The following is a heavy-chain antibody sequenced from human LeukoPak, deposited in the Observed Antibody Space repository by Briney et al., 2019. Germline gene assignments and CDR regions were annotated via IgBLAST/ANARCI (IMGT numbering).Heavy chain of an antibody. CDR1: GYSVSSGYY. J-gene: IGHJ4*02. Sequence: SSETLSLTCTVSGYSVSSGYYWGWIRQPPGKGLEWIGTIYHSGSTYYNPSLKSRVTISVDTSKNQFSLKLSSVTAADTAVYYCVGDGYYYDSSGYNWGQGTLVTVSS. D-gene: IGHD3-22*01. CDR3: VGDGYYYDSSGYN. CDR2: IYHSGST. V-gene: IGHV4-38-2*02.